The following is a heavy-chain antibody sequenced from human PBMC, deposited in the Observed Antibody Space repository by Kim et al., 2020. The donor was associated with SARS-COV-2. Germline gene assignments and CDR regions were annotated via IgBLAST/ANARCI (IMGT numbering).Heavy chain of an antibody. J-gene: IGHJ4*02. V-gene: IGHV4-34*01. CDR1: GGSFSGYY. D-gene: IGHD1-26*01. Sequence: SETLSLTCAVYGGSFSGYYWSWIRQPPGKGLEWIGEINHSGSTNYNPSLKSRVTISVDTSKNQFSLKLSSVTAADTAVYYCARTTEGIVGAGNYWGQGTLVTVSS. CDR2: INHSGST. CDR3: ARTTEGIVGAGNY.